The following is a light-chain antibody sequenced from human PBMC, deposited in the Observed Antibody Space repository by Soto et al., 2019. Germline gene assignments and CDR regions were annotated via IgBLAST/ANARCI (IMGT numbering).Light chain of an antibody. J-gene: IGKJ1*01. V-gene: IGKV3-20*01. CDR1: QSVSNNY. Sequence: IVLTQSPGTLSLSPGERATLSCSASQSVSNNYLAWYQQKPGQAPRLLIYGASNRATGIPDRFSGSGSGTDFTLPISRLEPEDFAVYYCQQYGSSPPTFGQGTKVDIK. CDR3: QQYGSSPPT. CDR2: GAS.